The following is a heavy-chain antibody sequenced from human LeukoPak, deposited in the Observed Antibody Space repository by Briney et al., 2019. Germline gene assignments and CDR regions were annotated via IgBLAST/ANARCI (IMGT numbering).Heavy chain of an antibody. Sequence: QPGGSLRLSCAASGFAFSTYTLNWVRQAPGKGLEWLSYTSAGGGTIYYADSVKGRFTVSRDNAKNSLYLQMNSLRDEDTAVYYCARGSYFDYWGQGTLVTVSS. J-gene: IGHJ4*02. CDR3: ARGSYFDY. V-gene: IGHV3-48*02. CDR2: TSAGGGTI. CDR1: GFAFSTYT.